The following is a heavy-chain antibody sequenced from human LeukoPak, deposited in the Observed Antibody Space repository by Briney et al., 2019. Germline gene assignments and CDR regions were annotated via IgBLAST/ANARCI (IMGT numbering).Heavy chain of an antibody. CDR2: ISWDGGST. V-gene: IGHV3-43*01. CDR3: AKGSYYDSSGYNDY. Sequence: PSGGSLRLSCAASGFTFSSYWMSWVRQAPGKGLEWVSLISWDGGSTYYADSVKGRFTISRDNSKNSLYLQMNSLRTEDTALYYCAKGSYYDSSGYNDYWGQGTLVTVSS. D-gene: IGHD3-22*01. CDR1: GFTFSSYW. J-gene: IGHJ4*02.